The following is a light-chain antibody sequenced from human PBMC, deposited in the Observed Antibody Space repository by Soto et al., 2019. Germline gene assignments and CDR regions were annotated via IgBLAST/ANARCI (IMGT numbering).Light chain of an antibody. J-gene: IGLJ3*02. V-gene: IGLV1-40*01. CDR2: GNR. Sequence: QSVLTQPPSVSGAPGQRVTISCTGNNSNIGAGSGVNWYQQLPGAAPKLVVFGNRNRPSGVPERFSGSKSGTSASLAITGLQAEDEADYYCQAYDYSLTAFVFGGGTKLTVL. CDR1: NSNIGAGSG. CDR3: QAYDYSLTAFV.